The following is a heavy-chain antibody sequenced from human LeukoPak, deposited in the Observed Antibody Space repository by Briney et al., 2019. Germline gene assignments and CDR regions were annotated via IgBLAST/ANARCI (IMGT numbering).Heavy chain of an antibody. CDR1: GFIFSSYE. J-gene: IGHJ4*02. Sequence: GGSLRLSCAASGFIFSSYEMNWVRQAPGKGLEWVSYISSSGSTIYYADSVKGRFTISRDNAKNSLYLQMNSLRAEDTALYYCARARNDYDSNGFSFLDYWGQGTLVTVSS. CDR3: ARARNDYDSNGFSFLDY. CDR2: ISSSGSTI. D-gene: IGHD3-22*01. V-gene: IGHV3-48*03.